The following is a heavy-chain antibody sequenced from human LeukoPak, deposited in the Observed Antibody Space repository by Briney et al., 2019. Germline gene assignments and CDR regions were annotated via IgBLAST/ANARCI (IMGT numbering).Heavy chain of an antibody. CDR3: ARRRYYDSTGYLD. J-gene: IGHJ1*01. CDR1: GGFISSSSYY. Sequence: SETLSLTCTISGGFISSSSYYWGWIRQPPGKGLEWIGDIYYTGSTYYSASLKSRVSISIDTSNNHFSLKLSSVTAADTALYYCARRRYYDSTGYLDWGQGTLVTVSS. CDR2: IYYTGST. D-gene: IGHD3-22*01. V-gene: IGHV4-39*02.